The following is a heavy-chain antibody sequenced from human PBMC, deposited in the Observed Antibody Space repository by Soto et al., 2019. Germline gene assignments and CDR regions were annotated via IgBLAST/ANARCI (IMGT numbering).Heavy chain of an antibody. CDR1: GGTFSSYA. CDR3: ASGYCSGGSCSTLNYYYYGMDV. J-gene: IGHJ6*02. Sequence: QVQLVQSGAEVKKPGSSVKVSYKASGGTFSSYAISWVRQAPGQGLEWMGGIIPIFGTANYAQKFQGRVTITADESTSTAYMELSSLRSEDTAVYYCASGYCSGGSCSTLNYYYYGMDVWGQGTTVTVSS. V-gene: IGHV1-69*01. D-gene: IGHD2-15*01. CDR2: IIPIFGTA.